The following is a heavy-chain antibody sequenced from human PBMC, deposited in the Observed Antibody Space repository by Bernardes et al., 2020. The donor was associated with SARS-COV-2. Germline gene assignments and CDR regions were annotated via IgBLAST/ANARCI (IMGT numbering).Heavy chain of an antibody. J-gene: IGHJ3*02. V-gene: IGHV3-74*03. Sequence: GSLRLSCGASGFPFSSYWMHWVRQAPGQGLVWVSRFNSDGSTTKYAASVKGRFTISRDNAQNTLYLQMNSLRAEDTAVYYCARVGWRVPAATDAFDIWGLGTMVTVSS. D-gene: IGHD2-2*01. CDR3: ARVGWRVPAATDAFDI. CDR2: FNSDGSTT. CDR1: GFPFSSYW.